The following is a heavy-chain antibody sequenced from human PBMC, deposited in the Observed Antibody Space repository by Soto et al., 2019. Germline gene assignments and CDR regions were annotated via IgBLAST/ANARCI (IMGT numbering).Heavy chain of an antibody. CDR1: GFTFSSYG. V-gene: IGHV3-33*01. D-gene: IGHD4-17*01. CDR2: IWYDGSNK. CDR3: ARDLGRTVTTFLDY. Sequence: PGGSLRLSCAASGFTFSSYGMHWVRQAPGKGLEWVAVIWYDGSNKYYADSVKGRFTISRDNSKNTLYLQMNSLRAEDTAVYYCARDLGRTVTTFLDYWGQGTLVTVSS. J-gene: IGHJ4*02.